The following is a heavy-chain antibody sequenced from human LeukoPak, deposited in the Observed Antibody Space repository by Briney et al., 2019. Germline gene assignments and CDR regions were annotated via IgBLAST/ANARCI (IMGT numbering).Heavy chain of an antibody. CDR3: AAGRVVTAIAFDY. V-gene: IGHV3-30-3*01. CDR1: GFTFSSYA. J-gene: IGHJ4*02. Sequence: GGSLRLSCAASGFTFSSYAMHWVRQAPGKGLEWVAVISYDGSNKYYADSVKGRFTISRDNSKNTLYLQMNSLRAEDTAVYYCAAGRVVTAIAFDYWGQGTLVTVSS. CDR2: ISYDGSNK. D-gene: IGHD2-21*02.